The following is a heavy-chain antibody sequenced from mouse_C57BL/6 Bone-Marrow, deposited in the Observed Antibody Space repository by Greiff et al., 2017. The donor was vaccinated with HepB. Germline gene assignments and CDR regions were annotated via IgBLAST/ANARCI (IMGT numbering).Heavy chain of an antibody. CDR2: IDPENGDT. CDR1: GFNIKDDY. CDR3: LTQDYYAMDY. Sequence: EVQLQQSGAELVRPGASVKLSCTASGFNIKDDYMHWVKQRPEQGLEWIGWIDPENGDTEYASKFQGKATITADTSSNTAYLQLSSLTSEDTAVYYCLTQDYYAMDYWGQGTSVTVSS. J-gene: IGHJ4*01. V-gene: IGHV14-4*01.